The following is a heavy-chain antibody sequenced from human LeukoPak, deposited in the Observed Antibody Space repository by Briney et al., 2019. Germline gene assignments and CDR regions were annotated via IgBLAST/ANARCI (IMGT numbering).Heavy chain of an antibody. J-gene: IGHJ4*02. Sequence: PGGSLRLCCAASGFTFSDYYMSWIRQAPGRGLEWVSYISSGSSYTNYADSVKGRFTISRDNAKNSLYLQMISLRAEDTAVYYCARGLVSITFDYWGQGTLVTVSS. D-gene: IGHD1-20*01. V-gene: IGHV3-11*05. CDR1: GFTFSDYY. CDR2: ISSGSSYT. CDR3: ARGLVSITFDY.